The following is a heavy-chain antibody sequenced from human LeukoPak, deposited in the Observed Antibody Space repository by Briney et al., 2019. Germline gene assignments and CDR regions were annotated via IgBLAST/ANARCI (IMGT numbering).Heavy chain of an antibody. CDR3: ARDYRSVFDY. CDR1: GFTFSSYA. J-gene: IGHJ4*02. D-gene: IGHD3-16*02. V-gene: IGHV3-64*04. Sequence: PGGSLRLSCSASGFTFSSYAMHWVRQAPGKGLEYVSAISSNGGSTYYADSVKGRFTISRDNSKNTLYLQMNSLRAEDTAVYYCARDYRSVFDYWGQGTLVTVSS. CDR2: ISSNGGST.